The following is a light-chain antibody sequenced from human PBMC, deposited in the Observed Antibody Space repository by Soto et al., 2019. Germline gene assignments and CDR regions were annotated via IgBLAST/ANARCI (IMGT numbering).Light chain of an antibody. Sequence: AIQMTQSPSSLSASVGDRVTITCRASQGIRNDLGWYQQKPGKAPKLLIYAASSLPSGVPSRFSGSGSGTDFTLTISSLQPEDFATYYSLPDYNYPRTFGQGTKVEIK. J-gene: IGKJ1*01. CDR2: AAS. CDR1: QGIRND. V-gene: IGKV1-6*01. CDR3: LPDYNYPRT.